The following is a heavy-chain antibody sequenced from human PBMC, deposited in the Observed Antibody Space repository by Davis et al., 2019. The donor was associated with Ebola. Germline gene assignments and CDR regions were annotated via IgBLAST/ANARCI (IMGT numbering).Heavy chain of an antibody. V-gene: IGHV4-59*08. CDR3: ARGLVSATIVGDAFDL. D-gene: IGHD1-26*01. J-gene: IGHJ3*01. CDR1: GGSISTYY. CDR2: IRYGGSP. Sequence: MPSETLSLTCSVSGGSISTYYWNWMRQPPGEGLEWLGCIRYGGSPIYNPSLKSRVTLSVDRSTNQFSLKLTSVTAADTTVYYCARGLVSATIVGDAFDLWGRGTMVNVSS.